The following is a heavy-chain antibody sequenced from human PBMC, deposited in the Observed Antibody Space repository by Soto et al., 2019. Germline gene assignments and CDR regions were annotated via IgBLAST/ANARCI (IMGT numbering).Heavy chain of an antibody. CDR3: VRYGVAATY. D-gene: IGHD5-18*01. J-gene: IGHJ4*02. Sequence: ASVKVSCKASGYTFTSYNINWVRQVAGQGHEWMGYMNPNSGTTGYAQKFQDRITLTRDTSTTTAYMELNSLTSDDTAMYFCVRYGVAATYWGQGTQVTVSS. CDR1: GYTFTSYN. CDR2: MNPNSGTT. V-gene: IGHV1-8*02.